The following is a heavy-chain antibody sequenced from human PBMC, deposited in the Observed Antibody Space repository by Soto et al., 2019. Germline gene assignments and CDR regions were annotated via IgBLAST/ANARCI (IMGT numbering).Heavy chain of an antibody. J-gene: IGHJ5*02. CDR1: AFTSSSYC. Sequence: PGGSLRLSCAASAFTSSSYCMNWVRQAPGKGLEWVSYISSSSTIYYADSVKGRFTISRDNAKNSLYLQMNSLRDEDTAVYYCARDIGYSSGWWNNWFDPWGQGTLVTVSS. D-gene: IGHD6-19*01. CDR2: ISSSSTI. V-gene: IGHV3-48*02. CDR3: ARDIGYSSGWWNNWFDP.